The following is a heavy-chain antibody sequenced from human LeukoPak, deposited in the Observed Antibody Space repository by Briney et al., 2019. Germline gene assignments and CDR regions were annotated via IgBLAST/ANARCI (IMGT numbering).Heavy chain of an antibody. V-gene: IGHV3-15*05. CDR3: VQDPKIVGETLGDY. J-gene: IGHJ4*02. D-gene: IGHD1-26*01. Sequence: GGSLRLSCAASGFTFSNAWMSWVRQAPGKGLEWVGRIKSKTDGGTTDYAAPVKGRFTISRDNSKNTLFLQMNSLRLEDTARYYCVQDPKIVGETLGDYWGQGTLVIVS. CDR1: GFTFSNAW. CDR2: IKSKTDGGTT.